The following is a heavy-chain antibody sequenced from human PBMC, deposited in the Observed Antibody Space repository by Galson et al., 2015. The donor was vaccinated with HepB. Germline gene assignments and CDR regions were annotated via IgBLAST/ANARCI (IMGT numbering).Heavy chain of an antibody. CDR1: GYTFTGYY. CDR3: ARAGWLLLRGAFDI. Sequence: SVKVSCKASGYTFTGYYMHWVRQAPGQGLEWMGWINPNSGGTNYAQKFQGRDTMTRDTSISTAYMELSRLRSDDTAVYYCARAGWLLLRGAFDIWGQGTMVTVSS. D-gene: IGHD3-22*01. V-gene: IGHV1-2*02. J-gene: IGHJ3*02. CDR2: INPNSGGT.